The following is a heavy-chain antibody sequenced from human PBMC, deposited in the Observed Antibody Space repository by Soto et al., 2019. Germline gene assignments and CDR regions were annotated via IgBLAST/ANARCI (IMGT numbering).Heavy chain of an antibody. D-gene: IGHD1-1*01. CDR2: ISSNGGRT. J-gene: IGHJ6*03. Sequence: EVQLLESRGGLVQPGESLRLSCAASGFTFGNYFMNWVRQAPGKGLEWVSDISSNGGRTHYADSVRGRFTISRDNSRNSLYLQMSSLRAEDTALYYCAKFIHWYDMDVWGQGTTVTVYS. V-gene: IGHV3-23*01. CDR1: GFTFGNYF. CDR3: AKFIHWYDMDV.